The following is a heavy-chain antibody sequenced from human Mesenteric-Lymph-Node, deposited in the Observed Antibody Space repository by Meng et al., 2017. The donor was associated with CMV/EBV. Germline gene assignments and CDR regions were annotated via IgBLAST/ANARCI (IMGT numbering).Heavy chain of an antibody. D-gene: IGHD1-1*01. CDR3: ARSGVLHYGMDV. Sequence: SETLSLTCSVSGASISSSSDYWGWIRRPPGKGLEWIGNIYYDGSTYYSSSLKSRVTISVDTSTNQFSLKLSSVTAADTAVYYCARSGVLHYGMDVWGQGTTVTVSS. V-gene: IGHV4-39*01. J-gene: IGHJ6*02. CDR2: IYYDGST. CDR1: GASISSSSDY.